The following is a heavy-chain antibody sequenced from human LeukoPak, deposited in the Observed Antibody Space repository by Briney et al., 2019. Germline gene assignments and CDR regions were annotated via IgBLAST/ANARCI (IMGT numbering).Heavy chain of an antibody. Sequence: VGSLRLSCAASGFTFTNYWMYWVRQAPGKGLVWVSRIKSGGSKTNYADSVNGRFTISRDNAKNTLYLQMNSLRAEDTAMYYCARPIRGYDGFDIWGQGTMVTVSS. CDR1: GFTFTNYW. D-gene: IGHD5-12*01. V-gene: IGHV3-74*01. CDR3: ARPIRGYDGFDI. CDR2: IKSGGSKT. J-gene: IGHJ3*02.